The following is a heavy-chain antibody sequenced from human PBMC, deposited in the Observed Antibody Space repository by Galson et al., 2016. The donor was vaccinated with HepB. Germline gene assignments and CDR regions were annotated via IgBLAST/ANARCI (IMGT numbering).Heavy chain of an antibody. Sequence: SVKVSCKASGYRFSDYGLNWVRQAPGQGPEWMGWINTNTGNPTYAQGLTGRLVFSLDTSVNTAYLQISSPKAEDTAVYYCARGVGYNIKAHYYYGLDVWGQGTTVIVSS. J-gene: IGHJ6*02. D-gene: IGHD5-24*01. V-gene: IGHV7-4-1*02. CDR3: ARGVGYNIKAHYYYGLDV. CDR1: GYRFSDYG. CDR2: INTNTGNP.